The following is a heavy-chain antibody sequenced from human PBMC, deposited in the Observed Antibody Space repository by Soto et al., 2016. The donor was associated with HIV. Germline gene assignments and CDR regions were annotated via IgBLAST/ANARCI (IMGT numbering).Heavy chain of an antibody. CDR1: GYTFTLYG. Sequence: QVQLVQSGAEVKKPGASVKVSCKASGYTFTLYGISWVRQAPGQGLEWMGWISAYNGNTHYAQKLQGRVTMTTDTSTSTAYMELRSLRSDDTAVYYCARVYCSGGSCYLFYFDYWGQGTLVTVSS. J-gene: IGHJ4*02. CDR2: ISAYNGNT. CDR3: ARVYCSGGSCYLFYFDY. D-gene: IGHD2-15*01. V-gene: IGHV1-18*01.